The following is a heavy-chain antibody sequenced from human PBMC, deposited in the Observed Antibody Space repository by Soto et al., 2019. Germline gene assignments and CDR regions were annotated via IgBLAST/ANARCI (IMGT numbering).Heavy chain of an antibody. V-gene: IGHV3-15*07. D-gene: IGHD2-8*01. CDR1: GFTFSNAW. CDR3: TTDMLRYSFDY. Sequence: EVQLVESGGGLVKPGGSLRLSCAASGFTFSNAWMNWVRQAPGKGLEWVGRIKSKTVGETTDYAAPVKGRFTISRDDPKNTLYLQMNSLKTEDTAVYYCTTDMLRYSFDYWDLGTLVTVSS. J-gene: IGHJ4*02. CDR2: IKSKTVGETT.